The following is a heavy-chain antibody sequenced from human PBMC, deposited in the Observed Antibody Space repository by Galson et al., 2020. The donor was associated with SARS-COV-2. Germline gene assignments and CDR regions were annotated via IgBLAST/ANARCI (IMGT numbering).Heavy chain of an antibody. D-gene: IGHD3-16*01. CDR3: TTGGLGELLNWFDP. CDR1: GFTFSNAW. J-gene: IGHJ5*02. Sequence: GESLKISCAASGFTFSNAWMSWVRQAPGKGLEWVGRIKSKTDGGTTDYAAPVKGRFTISRDDSKNTLYLQMNSLKTEDTAVYYCTTGGLGELLNWFDPWGQGTLVTVSS. V-gene: IGHV3-15*01. CDR2: IKSKTDGGTT.